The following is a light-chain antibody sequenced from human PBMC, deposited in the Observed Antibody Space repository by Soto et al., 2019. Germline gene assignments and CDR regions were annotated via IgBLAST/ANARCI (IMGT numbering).Light chain of an antibody. Sequence: DIVMTQSPLSLPVTPGEPASISCRSSQSLLHSNGYNYLDWYLQKPGQSPQLLIYLGSNRASGVPDRFSGCGSVTDSTLKVSRVEAEDVGVYYCMQALQTPPTFGGGTKVEIK. CDR2: LGS. V-gene: IGKV2-28*01. CDR1: QSLLHSNGYNY. J-gene: IGKJ4*01. CDR3: MQALQTPPT.